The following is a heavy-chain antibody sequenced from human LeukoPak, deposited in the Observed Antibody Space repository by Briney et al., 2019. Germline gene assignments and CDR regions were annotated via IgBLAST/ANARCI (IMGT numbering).Heavy chain of an antibody. CDR2: ISGSAHNR. V-gene: IGHV3-23*01. D-gene: IGHD1-26*01. CDR1: GFTFSSYA. J-gene: IGHJ5*02. Sequence: GGSLRLSCAASGFTFSSYAMSWVRQAPGKALEWVSAISGSAHNRYYADSVKGRFTISRDNSKSTLDLQMSSLRADDTAIYYCAKEWEEGLELHYWFDPWGQGTLVTVSS. CDR3: AKEWEEGLELHYWFDP.